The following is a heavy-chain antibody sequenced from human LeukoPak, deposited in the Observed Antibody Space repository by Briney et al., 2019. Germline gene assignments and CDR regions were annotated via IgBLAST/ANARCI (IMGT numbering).Heavy chain of an antibody. Sequence: PGGSLRLSCAASGFAFSFYAMSWPRQPPGKGLEWVSTINANSGTTSYAASVRGRFTISRDNSKNTLYLQVNTLRADDTATYYCAKPISGGLAVTADWFHPWGQGTLVVVSS. J-gene: IGHJ5*01. D-gene: IGHD6-19*01. V-gene: IGHV3-23*01. CDR2: INANSGTT. CDR3: AKPISGGLAVTADWFHP. CDR1: GFAFSFYA.